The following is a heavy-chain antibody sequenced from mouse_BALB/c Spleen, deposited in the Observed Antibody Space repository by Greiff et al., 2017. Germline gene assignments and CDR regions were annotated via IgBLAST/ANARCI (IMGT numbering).Heavy chain of an antibody. V-gene: IGHV1-82*01. J-gene: IGHJ4*01. CDR3: ARCYSGQYYYAMDY. CDR2: IYPGDGDT. D-gene: IGHD2-12*01. Sequence: VQLQQSGPELVKPGASVKISCNASGYAFSSSWMHWVKQRPGQGLEWIGRIYPGDGDTNYNGKFKGKATLTADKSSSTAYMQLISLTSVDSAVYFGARCYSGQYYYAMDYWGQGTSVTVSS. CDR1: GYAFSSSW.